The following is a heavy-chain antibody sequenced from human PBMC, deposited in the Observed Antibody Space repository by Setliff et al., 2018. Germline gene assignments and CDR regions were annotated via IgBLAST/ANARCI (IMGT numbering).Heavy chain of an antibody. CDR2: ISSSSSYR. J-gene: IGHJ4*02. Sequence: ETLSLSCAASGFTFSSYSLNWVRQAPGKGLEWVSFISSSSSYRYYADSVKGRVTISRDNATNTLYLQMNSLVAEDTAVYYCARAPTVYYYDSSGYYPLDYWGQGTLVTVSS. CDR1: GFTFSSYS. V-gene: IGHV3-21*01. D-gene: IGHD3-22*01. CDR3: ARAPTVYYYDSSGYYPLDY.